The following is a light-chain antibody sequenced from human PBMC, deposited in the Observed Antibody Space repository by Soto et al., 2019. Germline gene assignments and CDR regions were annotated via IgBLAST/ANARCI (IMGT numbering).Light chain of an antibody. CDR1: SSDVGGYNY. J-gene: IGLJ1*01. Sequence: QSALTQPASVSGSPGQSITISCTGTSSDVGGYNYVSWYQQHPGKAPKLMIYEVSNRPSGVSNRFSGSKSGNTASLTISGLQAEGEADYYCSSYTRRSTLVFGTGSKLTVL. CDR3: SSYTRRSTLV. V-gene: IGLV2-14*01. CDR2: EVS.